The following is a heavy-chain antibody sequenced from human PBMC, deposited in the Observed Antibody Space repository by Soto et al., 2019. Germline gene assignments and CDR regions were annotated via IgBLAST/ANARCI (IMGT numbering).Heavy chain of an antibody. CDR2: IYYSGST. CDR3: ARDRGGIIVLPAARDNYYSGMDV. V-gene: IGHV4-30-4*01. Sequence: PSETLSLTCTVSGGSISSGDYYWSWIRQPPGEGLEWIGYIYYSGSTYYNPSLNSRLTISVDTSKNRFSLKLSSVTAADTAVYYCARDRGGIIVLPAARDNYYSGMDVWGQGATVTVSS. J-gene: IGHJ6*02. D-gene: IGHD2-2*01. CDR1: GGSISSGDYY.